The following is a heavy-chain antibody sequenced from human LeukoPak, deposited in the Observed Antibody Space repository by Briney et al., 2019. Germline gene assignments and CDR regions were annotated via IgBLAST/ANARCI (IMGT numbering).Heavy chain of an antibody. D-gene: IGHD4-17*01. CDR3: ARDPTYGIDAFDI. Sequence: GGPLSLSCAASGLIFSSYWMTWLRQAREEGLEWVANINQDGSDKPYVASVKSRFTTSTDNANNSVYLQMNSLRAEDTAVYYCARDPTYGIDAFDIWGQGTMVTVSS. CDR2: INQDGSDK. J-gene: IGHJ3*02. V-gene: IGHV3-7*01. CDR1: GLIFSSYW.